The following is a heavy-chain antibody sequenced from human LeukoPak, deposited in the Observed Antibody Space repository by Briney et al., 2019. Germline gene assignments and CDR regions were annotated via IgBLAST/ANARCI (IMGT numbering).Heavy chain of an antibody. D-gene: IGHD3-3*01. CDR1: GLTFSNSG. CDR3: ARGGYYGSGRYYFDS. J-gene: IGHJ4*02. Sequence: GGTLRLSCATSGLTFSNSGMSWVRQAPGKGLVWVSRIKSDGSNTNYADSVKGRFTISRDNAKNTLHLQMNSLRAEDTAVYYCARGGYYGSGRYYFDSWGQGTLVTVSS. CDR2: IKSDGSNT. V-gene: IGHV3-74*01.